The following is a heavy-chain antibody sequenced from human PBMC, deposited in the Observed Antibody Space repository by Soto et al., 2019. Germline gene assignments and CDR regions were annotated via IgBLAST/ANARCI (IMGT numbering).Heavy chain of an antibody. CDR1: GGSISSGGYS. J-gene: IGHJ4*02. CDR3: ARDGDYGGIDY. V-gene: IGHV4-30-2*01. Sequence: QLQLQESGSGLVKPSQTLSLTCAVSGGSISSGGYSWSWIQQPPGKGLEWIGYIYHSGSTYYNPSLKSRVTISVDRSKNQFSLKLSSVTAADTAVYYCARDGDYGGIDYWGQGTLVTVSS. D-gene: IGHD4-17*01. CDR2: IYHSGST.